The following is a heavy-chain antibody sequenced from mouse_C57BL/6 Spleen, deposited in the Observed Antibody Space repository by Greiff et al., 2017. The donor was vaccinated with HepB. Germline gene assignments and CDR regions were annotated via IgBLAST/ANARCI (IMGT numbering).Heavy chain of an antibody. D-gene: IGHD1-1*01. Sequence: EVKLMESGGGLVQPKGSLKLSCAASGFTFNTYSMHWVRQAPGKGLEWVARIRSKSSNYATYYADSVKDRFTISRDDSQSMLYLQMNNLKTEDPAMYYCVRDSSGSSYWYFDVWGTGTTVTVSS. CDR3: VRDSSGSSYWYFDV. V-gene: IGHV10-3*01. CDR2: IRSKSSNYAT. J-gene: IGHJ1*03. CDR1: GFTFNTYS.